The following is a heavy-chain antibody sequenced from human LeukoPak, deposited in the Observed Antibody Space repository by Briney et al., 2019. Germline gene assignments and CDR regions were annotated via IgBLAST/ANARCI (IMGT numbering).Heavy chain of an antibody. V-gene: IGHV1-69*05. D-gene: IGHD2-2*01. CDR3: ARGSFVLGFCSSSSCHERSHFDY. Sequence: GSSVKVSCKASGGTFSRFAISWVRQAPRQGLEWMGGTIPIFGTTNYAQKFQGRVTITTDESTSTAYMELSSLRSEDTAVYYCARGSFVLGFCSSSSCHERSHFDYWGQGTLVTVSS. CDR2: TIPIFGTT. J-gene: IGHJ4*02. CDR1: GGTFSRFA.